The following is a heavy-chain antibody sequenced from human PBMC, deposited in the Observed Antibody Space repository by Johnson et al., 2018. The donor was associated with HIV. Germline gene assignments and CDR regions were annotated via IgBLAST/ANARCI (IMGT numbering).Heavy chain of an antibody. V-gene: IGHV3-66*02. Sequence: VQLVESGGGLVQPGGSLRLSCAASGFTVSSNYMSWVRQAPGPGLEWVSVISGSGGSTYDADSVKGRFTISRDNSKNPLYLQMNSLRAEDTAVYYCAARIAVADDDAFDIWGQGTMVTVSS. CDR3: AARIAVADDDAFDI. CDR2: ISGSGGST. J-gene: IGHJ3*02. D-gene: IGHD6-19*01. CDR1: GFTVSSNY.